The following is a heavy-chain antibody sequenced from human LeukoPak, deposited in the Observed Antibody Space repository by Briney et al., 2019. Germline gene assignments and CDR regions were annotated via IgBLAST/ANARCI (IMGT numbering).Heavy chain of an antibody. V-gene: IGHV3-30*02. D-gene: IGHD6-19*01. J-gene: IGHJ4*02. CDR1: GFAFSSYG. Sequence: PGGSLRLSCAASGFAFSSYGMHWVRQAPGKGLEWVAFIRFDGSDKYYADSVKGRFTISRDNSKNTLYLQMNSLRAEDTAVYYCAKTQNQWLGTCDYWGQGTLVTVSS. CDR2: IRFDGSDK. CDR3: AKTQNQWLGTCDY.